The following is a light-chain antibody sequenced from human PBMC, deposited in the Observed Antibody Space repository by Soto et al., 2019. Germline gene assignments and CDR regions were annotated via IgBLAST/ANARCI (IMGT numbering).Light chain of an antibody. CDR1: STDVGDYNY. J-gene: IGLJ1*01. CDR3: ISYTGKSASYV. CDR2: EVT. V-gene: IGLV2-14*01. Sequence: QSALAQPASGSGSPGQSITISCTGTSTDVGDYNYVAWYQQHPGKAPKLIIYEVTNRPSGVSYRFSASKSGNTASLTISGLHSEDEADYYCISYTGKSASYVFGTGTKVTV.